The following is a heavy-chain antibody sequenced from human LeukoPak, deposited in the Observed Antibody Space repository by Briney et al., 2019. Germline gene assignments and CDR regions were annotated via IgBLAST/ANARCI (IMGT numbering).Heavy chain of an antibody. V-gene: IGHV3-66*01. J-gene: IGHJ4*02. CDR1: GFTVSSNY. Sequence: GGSLRLSCAASGFTVSSNYMSWVRQAPGKGLEWVSIIYNGGSTYYADSVKGRFTISRDNAKNSLYLQMNSLRAEDTAVYYCARGRIAAAGDDYWGQGTLVTVSS. D-gene: IGHD6-13*01. CDR3: ARGRIAAAGDDY. CDR2: IYNGGST.